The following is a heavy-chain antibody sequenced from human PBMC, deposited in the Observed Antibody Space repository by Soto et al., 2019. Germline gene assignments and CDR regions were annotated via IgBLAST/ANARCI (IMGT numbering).Heavy chain of an antibody. V-gene: IGHV4-30-2*01. CDR2: IYHSGST. CDR1: GGSISSGGYS. J-gene: IGHJ6*02. Sequence: SETLSLTCAVSGGSISSGGYSWSWIRQPPGKGLEWIGYIYHSGSTYYNPSLKSRVTISVDTSKNQFSLNLTSVTAADTALYYCAGGTFYSYFALDVWGPGTRVTVSS. D-gene: IGHD2-15*01. CDR3: AGGTFYSYFALDV.